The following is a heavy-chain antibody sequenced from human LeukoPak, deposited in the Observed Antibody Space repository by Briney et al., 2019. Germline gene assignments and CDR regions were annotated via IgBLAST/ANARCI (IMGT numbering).Heavy chain of an antibody. D-gene: IGHD2-2*01. V-gene: IGHV4-39*07. J-gene: IGHJ6*03. CDR3: ARDIVVVPAAISSYYYYIDV. Sequence: SETLSLTCTVSGGSISSSSYYWGWIRQPPGKGLEWIGSIYYSGSTYYNPSLKSRVTISVDTSKNQFSLKLSSVTAADTAVYYCARDIVVVPAAISSYYYYIDVWGKGTTVTVSS. CDR2: IYYSGST. CDR1: GGSISSSSYY.